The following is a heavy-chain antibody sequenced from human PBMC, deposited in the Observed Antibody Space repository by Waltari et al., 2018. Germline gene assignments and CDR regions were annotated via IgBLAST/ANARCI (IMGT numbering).Heavy chain of an antibody. J-gene: IGHJ4*02. CDR2: IYSGGST. D-gene: IGHD4-17*01. V-gene: IGHV3-23*03. CDR1: GFPFSSYA. Sequence: EVQLLESGGGLVQPGGSLRLSCAASGFPFSSYAMSWVRQAPGKGLEWVAVIYSGGSTCYADSVEGRFTIARDKSKKTLYRQMNRLRAEDTAVYYCAKGLTYGDSDDGDAFWGQGTLVTVSS. CDR3: AKGLTYGDSDDGDAF.